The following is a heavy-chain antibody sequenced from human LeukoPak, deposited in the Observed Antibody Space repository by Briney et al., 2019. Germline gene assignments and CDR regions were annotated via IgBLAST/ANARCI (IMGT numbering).Heavy chain of an antibody. CDR3: ARGEMYSSSWYYFDY. CDR2: IIPIFGTA. D-gene: IGHD6-13*01. J-gene: IGHJ4*02. CDR1: GGTFSSYA. V-gene: IGHV1-69*05. Sequence: LWASVTVSCKASGGTFSSYAISWVRQAPGQGFEWMGGIIPIFGTANYAQKFQGGVTITTDESTSTAYMELSSLRSEDTAVYYCARGEMYSSSWYYFDYWGQGTLVTVSS.